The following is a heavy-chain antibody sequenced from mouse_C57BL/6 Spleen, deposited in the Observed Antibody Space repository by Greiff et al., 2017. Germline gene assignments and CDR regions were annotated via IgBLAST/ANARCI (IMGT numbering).Heavy chain of an antibody. D-gene: IGHD2-3*01. CDR2: IYPGSGST. CDR1: GYTFTSYW. V-gene: IGHV1-55*01. CDR3: ARGGYYDWYFDV. Sequence: QVQLQQPGAELVKPGASVKMSCKASGYTFTSYWITWVKQRPGQGLEWIGDIYPGSGSTNYNEKFKSKATLTVDTSSSTAYMQLSSLTSEDSAVYYCARGGYYDWYFDVWGTGTTVTVSS. J-gene: IGHJ1*03.